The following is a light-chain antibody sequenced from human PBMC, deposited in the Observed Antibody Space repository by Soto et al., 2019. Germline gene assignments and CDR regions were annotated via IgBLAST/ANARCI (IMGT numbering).Light chain of an antibody. Sequence: EIVLTQSPGTLSLSPGERATLSCRASQSVRSSYLAWYQQKPGQAPRLLIYGASSRATGIPDRFSGSGSGTYFTLTISRLEPEDFAVYYCQQYGSSPRITFGPGTKVDIK. J-gene: IGKJ3*01. CDR2: GAS. CDR1: QSVRSSY. V-gene: IGKV3-20*01. CDR3: QQYGSSPRIT.